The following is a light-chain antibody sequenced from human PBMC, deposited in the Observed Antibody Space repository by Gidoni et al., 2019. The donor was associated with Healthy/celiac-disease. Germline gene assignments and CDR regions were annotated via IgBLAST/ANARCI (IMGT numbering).Light chain of an antibody. Sequence: IVMSQSPLSLPVTPGEPASISCRYSQSLLHRNGYNYLDWYLQKPGQSPQLLIYLGSNRASGVPDRFSGSGSGTDFTLKISRVEAEDVGVYYCMQALQTPWTFGQGTKVEIK. J-gene: IGKJ1*01. CDR1: QSLLHRNGYNY. CDR2: LGS. V-gene: IGKV2-28*01. CDR3: MQALQTPWT.